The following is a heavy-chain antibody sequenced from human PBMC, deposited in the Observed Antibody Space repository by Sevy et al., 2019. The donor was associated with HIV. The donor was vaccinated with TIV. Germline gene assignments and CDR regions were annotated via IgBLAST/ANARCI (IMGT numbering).Heavy chain of an antibody. Sequence: WGSLRLPCAASEFTFSNYAMTWVRQAPGKGLEWVSSISGSTGTTYYADSVKGRFTISRDNSKNTLYLQMNSLRAEDTAVYSCAKDTGSGRIYFDSWGQGTPVTVSS. D-gene: IGHD3-10*01. CDR1: EFTFSNYA. CDR3: AKDTGSGRIYFDS. CDR2: ISGSTGTT. V-gene: IGHV3-23*01. J-gene: IGHJ4*02.